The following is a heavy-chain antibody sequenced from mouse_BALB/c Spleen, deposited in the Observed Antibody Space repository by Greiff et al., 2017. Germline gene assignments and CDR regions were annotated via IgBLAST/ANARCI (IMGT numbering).Heavy chain of an antibody. CDR2: ISYDGSN. D-gene: IGHD1-1*01. V-gene: IGHV3-6*02. Sequence: ESGPGLVKPSQSLSLTCSVTGYSITSGYYWNWIRQFPGNKLEWMGYISYDGSNNYNPSLKNRISITRDTSKNQFFLKLNSVTTEDTATYYCAREGDTVVGGAMDYWGQGTSVTVSS. J-gene: IGHJ4*01. CDR3: AREGDTVVGGAMDY. CDR1: GYSITSGYY.